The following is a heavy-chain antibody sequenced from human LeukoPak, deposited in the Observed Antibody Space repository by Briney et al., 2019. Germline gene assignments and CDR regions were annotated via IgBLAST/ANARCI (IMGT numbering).Heavy chain of an antibody. CDR2: ISGDGDRT. CDR3: AKDRGYEVVFDP. Sequence: GGSLRLSCAASGINFNTYAMHWVRQTPGKGLEWVSLISGDGDRTSYADSVKGRFTISRDNDKNSLYLQMNSLRIEDTALYYCAKDRGYEVVFDPWGQGTLVAVSS. V-gene: IGHV3-43*02. J-gene: IGHJ5*02. D-gene: IGHD5-12*01. CDR1: GINFNTYA.